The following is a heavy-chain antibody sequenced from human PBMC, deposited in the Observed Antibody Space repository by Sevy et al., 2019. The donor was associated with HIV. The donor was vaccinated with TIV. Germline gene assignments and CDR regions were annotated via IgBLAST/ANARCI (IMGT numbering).Heavy chain of an antibody. CDR1: GFTFSSYA. CDR3: ARGGTMVEGAFDI. D-gene: IGHD3-10*01. V-gene: IGHV3-30-3*01. CDR2: ISYDGSNK. J-gene: IGHJ3*02. Sequence: GGSLRLSCAASGFTFSSYAMHWVRQAPGKGLEWVAVISYDGSNKYYADSVKGRFTISRDNSKKTLYLQMNSLRAEDTAVYYCARGGTMVEGAFDIWGQGTMVTVSS.